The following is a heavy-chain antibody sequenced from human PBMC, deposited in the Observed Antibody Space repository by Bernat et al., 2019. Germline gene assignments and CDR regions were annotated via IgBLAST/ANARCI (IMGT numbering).Heavy chain of an antibody. CDR1: GFTVSGSY. V-gene: IGHV3-66*01. CDR3: ARGPNPTVAMGEDAFDI. J-gene: IGHJ3*02. CDR2: IYSGGTT. Sequence: EVQLVESGGGLVQPGGSLRLSCAASGFTVSGSYTSWVRQAPGKGLEWVSVIYSGGTTYHGDSVKGRFTISRDNSKNTLYLQMNSLRGEDTAVYYCARGPNPTVAMGEDAFDIWGQGTMVTVSS. D-gene: IGHD6-19*01.